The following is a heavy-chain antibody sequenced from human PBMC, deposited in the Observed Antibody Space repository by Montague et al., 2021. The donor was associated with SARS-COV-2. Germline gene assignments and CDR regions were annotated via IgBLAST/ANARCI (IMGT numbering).Heavy chain of an antibody. CDR3: ARGRGRTGWFDS. D-gene: IGHD3-10*01. Sequence: SETLSLTCAVHGGSFTNYYWNWIRQPPGKGLESLGEINHSGSTNYNPSLKSRVTISVDMSKSQVSLNLTSVTAADTAIYYCARGRGRTGWFDSWGQGIQVTVSS. J-gene: IGHJ5*01. CDR2: INHSGST. V-gene: IGHV4-34*01. CDR1: GGSFTNYY.